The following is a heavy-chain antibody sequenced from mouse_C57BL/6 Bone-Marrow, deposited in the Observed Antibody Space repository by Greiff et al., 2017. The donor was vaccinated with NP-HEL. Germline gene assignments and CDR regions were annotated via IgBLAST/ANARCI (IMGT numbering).Heavy chain of an antibody. J-gene: IGHJ4*01. CDR3: ARPTYYYPKDYYAMDY. CDR1: GYTFTSYW. D-gene: IGHD2-1*01. CDR2: IHPNSGST. Sequence: QVQLQQPGAELVKPGASVKLSCKASGYTFTSYWMHWVKQRPGQGLEWIGMIHPNSGSTNYNEKFKSKATLTVDKSSSTAYMQLSSLTSEDSAVYYCARPTYYYPKDYYAMDYWGQGTSVTVSS. V-gene: IGHV1-64*01.